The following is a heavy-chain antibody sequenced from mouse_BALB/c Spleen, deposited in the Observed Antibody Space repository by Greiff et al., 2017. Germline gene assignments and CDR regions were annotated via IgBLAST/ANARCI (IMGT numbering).Heavy chain of an antibody. CDR2: ISYSGST. Sequence: EVQGVESGPGLVKPSQSLSLTCTVTGYSITSDYAWNWIRQFPGNKLEWMGYISYSGSTSYNPSLKSRISITRDTSKNQFFLQLNSVTTEDTATYYCALTEPGDAMDYWGQGTSVTVSS. V-gene: IGHV3-2*02. CDR1: GYSITSDYA. J-gene: IGHJ4*01. D-gene: IGHD4-1*01. CDR3: ALTEPGDAMDY.